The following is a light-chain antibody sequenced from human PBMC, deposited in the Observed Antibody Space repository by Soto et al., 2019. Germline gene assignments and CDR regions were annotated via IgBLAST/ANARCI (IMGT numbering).Light chain of an antibody. J-gene: IGLJ1*01. CDR3: AAWDDSLNGLV. Sequence: QSVLTQPPSASGTPGQRVTISCSGSSSNIGSNTVNWYQHLPGTAPKLLIYNINQRPSGVPDRFSGSKSGTSASLAISGLQSEDEADYYCAAWDDSLNGLVFGTGTKLTVL. CDR2: NIN. V-gene: IGLV1-44*01. CDR1: SSNIGSNT.